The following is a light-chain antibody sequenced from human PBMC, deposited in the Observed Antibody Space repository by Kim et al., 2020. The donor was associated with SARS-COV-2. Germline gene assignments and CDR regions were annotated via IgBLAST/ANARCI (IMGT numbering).Light chain of an antibody. Sequence: SPGERATLSCRASQSVSSNLAWYQQKPGQAPRLLIYDASTRATGIPARFSGSGSGTDFTLTISSLQSEDFAVYYCQQYNNWPPWTFGQGTKVDIK. CDR1: QSVSSN. CDR3: QQYNNWPPWT. V-gene: IGKV3-15*01. J-gene: IGKJ1*01. CDR2: DAS.